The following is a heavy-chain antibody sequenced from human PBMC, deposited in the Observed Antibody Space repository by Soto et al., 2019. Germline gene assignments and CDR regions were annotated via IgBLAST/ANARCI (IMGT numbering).Heavy chain of an antibody. CDR3: ARDLLRTIVVVPAAPMDV. D-gene: IGHD2-2*01. CDR2: ISSSSSYI. CDR1: GFTFSSYS. V-gene: IGHV3-21*01. J-gene: IGHJ6*02. Sequence: GGSLRLSCAASGFTFSSYSMNWVRQAPGKGLEWVSSISSSSSYIYYADSVKGRFTISRDNAKNSLYLQMNSLRAEDTAVYYCARDLLRTIVVVPAAPMDVWGQGTTVTSP.